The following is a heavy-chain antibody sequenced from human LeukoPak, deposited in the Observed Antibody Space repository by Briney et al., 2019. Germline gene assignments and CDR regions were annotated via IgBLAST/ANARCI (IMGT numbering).Heavy chain of an antibody. CDR1: GGSISSYY. D-gene: IGHD3-10*01. CDR3: AREGSMVGSNWFDP. J-gene: IGHJ5*02. Sequence: SETLSLTCTVSGGSISSYYWSWIRQPPGKGLEWIGYIYYSGSTNYNPSLKSRVTISVDTSKNQFSLKLSSVTAADTAVYYCAREGSMVGSNWFDPWGQGTLVTVSS. V-gene: IGHV4-59*01. CDR2: IYYSGST.